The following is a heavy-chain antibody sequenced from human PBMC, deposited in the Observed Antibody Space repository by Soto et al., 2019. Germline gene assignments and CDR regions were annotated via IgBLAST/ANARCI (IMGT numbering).Heavy chain of an antibody. V-gene: IGHV1-46*01. D-gene: IGHD3-22*01. CDR3: ARASRGHDSSGSNWFDP. J-gene: IGHJ5*02. Sequence: ASVKVSCKASGYTFTSYYMHWVRQAPGQGLEWMGIINPSGGSTSYAQKLQGRVTMTRDTSTSTVYMELSSLRSEDTAVYYCARASRGHDSSGSNWFDPWGQGTLVTVSS. CDR2: INPSGGST. CDR1: GYTFTSYY.